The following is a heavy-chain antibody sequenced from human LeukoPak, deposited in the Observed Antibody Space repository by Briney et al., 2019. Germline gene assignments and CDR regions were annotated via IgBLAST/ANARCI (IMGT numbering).Heavy chain of an antibody. CDR2: IGGSGSAI. V-gene: IGHV3-48*03. CDR1: GFTFSDYV. CDR3: ARYGTPHYTTGWVFFDY. Sequence: GGSLRGSCAASGFTFSDYVMNWVRQAPGKGLEWLSYIGGSGSAIHYADSVKGRFTISRDNAENSLYLQMNSLRAEDTAVYYCARYGTPHYTTGWVFFDYWGPAILVTVSS. D-gene: IGHD6-25*01. J-gene: IGHJ4*02.